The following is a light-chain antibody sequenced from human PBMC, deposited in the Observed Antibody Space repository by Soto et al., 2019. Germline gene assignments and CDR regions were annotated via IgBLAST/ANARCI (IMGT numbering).Light chain of an antibody. CDR3: QKYNSAPLT. Sequence: DIVLTQSPDSLAVSLGERATMNCKCSRSVXYKSNNKNHLAWYQQKPGQPPQLIIYWASTRESGVPERFSGSGAGTDFTLTISSLQPEDVATYYCQKYNSAPLTFGGGTKVDI. V-gene: IGKV4-1*01. CDR1: RSVXYKSNNKNH. J-gene: IGKJ4*01. CDR2: WAS.